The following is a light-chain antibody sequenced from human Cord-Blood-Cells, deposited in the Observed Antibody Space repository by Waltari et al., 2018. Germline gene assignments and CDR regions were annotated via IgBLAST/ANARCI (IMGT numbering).Light chain of an antibody. CDR3: AAWDDSLSGWV. V-gene: IGLV1-47*01. CDR2: RNN. Sequence: QSVLTQPPSASGTPGQRVTISCSGSSSNIGSNYVYWYQQLPGTAPKLLYNRNNQRASGVPDRFSGSKSGTSAALAISGLRSEDEADYYCAAWDDSLSGWVFGGGTKLTVL. CDR1: SSNIGSNY. J-gene: IGLJ3*02.